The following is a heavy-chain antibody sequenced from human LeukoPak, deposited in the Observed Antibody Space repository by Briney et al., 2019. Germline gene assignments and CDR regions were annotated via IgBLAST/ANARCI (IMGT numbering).Heavy chain of an antibody. CDR3: ARVLVSDCFDF. V-gene: IGHV4-39*01. CDR2: VYYSGCT. D-gene: IGHD2-21*01. Sequence: SETLSLTCSVSCRSISSSSYYGGWIRQPPEKGLEWIGSVYYSGCTHSNPSLKSRVTISTDTSKNQISLKVSSVTATDTAVYYCARVLVSDCFDFWGPGTLVTVSS. CDR1: CRSISSSSYY. J-gene: IGHJ4*02.